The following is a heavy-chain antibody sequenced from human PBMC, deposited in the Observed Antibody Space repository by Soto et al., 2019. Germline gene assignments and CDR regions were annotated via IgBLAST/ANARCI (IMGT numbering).Heavy chain of an antibody. J-gene: IGHJ4*02. CDR1: GYSFTSYW. V-gene: IGHV5-10-1*01. CDR3: ARHLYGDYDY. D-gene: IGHD4-17*01. CDR2: IDPSDSYT. Sequence: GESLKISCKGSGYSFTSYWISWVRQMPGKGLEWMGRIDPSDSYTNYSPSFQGHVTISADKSISTAYLQWSSLKASDTAAYYCARHLYGDYDYWGQGTLVTVSS.